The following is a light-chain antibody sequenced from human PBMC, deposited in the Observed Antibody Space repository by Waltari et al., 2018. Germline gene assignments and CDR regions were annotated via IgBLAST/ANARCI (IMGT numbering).Light chain of an antibody. V-gene: IGKV3-20*01. Sequence: EIVLPQSPGTLSLSPGERATLSCRASQSVSSSYLAWYPQKPGQAPRLLIYGASSRATGIPDRFSGSGSGTDFTLTISRLEPEDFAVYYCQQYGSSPPWTFGQGTKVEIK. CDR1: QSVSSSY. CDR3: QQYGSSPPWT. CDR2: GAS. J-gene: IGKJ1*01.